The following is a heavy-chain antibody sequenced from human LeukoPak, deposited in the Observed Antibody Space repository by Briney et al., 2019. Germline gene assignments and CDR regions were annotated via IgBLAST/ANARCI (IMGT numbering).Heavy chain of an antibody. Sequence: GGSLRLSCAASGFTFSSYAMSWVRQAPGKGLEWVSAISGSGGSTYCADSVKGRFTISRDNSKNTLYLQMNSLRAEDTAVYYCAKRASNNWNYDRAYYYYYYMDVWGKGTTVTVSS. CDR1: GFTFSSYA. CDR2: ISGSGGST. D-gene: IGHD1-7*01. CDR3: AKRASNNWNYDRAYYYYYYMDV. V-gene: IGHV3-23*01. J-gene: IGHJ6*03.